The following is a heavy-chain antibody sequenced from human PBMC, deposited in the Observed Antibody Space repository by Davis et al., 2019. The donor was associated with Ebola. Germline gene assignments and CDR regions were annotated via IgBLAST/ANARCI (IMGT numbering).Heavy chain of an antibody. CDR2: ISHSGST. D-gene: IGHD1-14*01. J-gene: IGHJ4*02. CDR3: ARNGLADY. V-gene: IGHV4-39*01. Sequence: MPSETLSLTCTVSGGSISSSSYYWGWIRQPPGKGLEWIGEISHSGSTNYNPSLKSRVTISRDTSRNQIYLTLTSMTAADTAVYYCARNGLADYWGQGTLVTVSS. CDR1: GGSISSSSYY.